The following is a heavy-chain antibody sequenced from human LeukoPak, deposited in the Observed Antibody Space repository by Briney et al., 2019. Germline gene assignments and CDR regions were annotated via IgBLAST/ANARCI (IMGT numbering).Heavy chain of an antibody. Sequence: PGGSLRLSCVGSGFSIKNSWMTWVRQAPGKGLEWVANMNPDGSGNYYVDSAKGRFTVSRDNAKNSVYLQMNSLRAEDTAVYYCARDGSSGSPYWGQGTLVTVSS. J-gene: IGHJ4*02. CDR2: MNPDGSGN. CDR3: ARDGSSGSPY. V-gene: IGHV3-7*01. D-gene: IGHD6-19*01. CDR1: GFSIKNSW.